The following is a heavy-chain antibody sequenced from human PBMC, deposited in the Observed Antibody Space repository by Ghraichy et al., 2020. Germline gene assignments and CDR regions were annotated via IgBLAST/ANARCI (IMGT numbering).Heavy chain of an antibody. V-gene: IGHV3-23*01. J-gene: IGHJ5*02. CDR3: AKAWGYCSGGICPEYNWFDP. Sequence: GGSLRLSCAASGFTFSSYAMNWVRQAPGKGLEWVSRISGSGGTTYYADSVKGRFTISKDNSKNTLHLQMNSLRAEDTAVYYCAKAWGYCSGGICPEYNWFDPWAQGTLVTVSS. CDR2: ISGSGGTT. D-gene: IGHD2-15*01. CDR1: GFTFSSYA.